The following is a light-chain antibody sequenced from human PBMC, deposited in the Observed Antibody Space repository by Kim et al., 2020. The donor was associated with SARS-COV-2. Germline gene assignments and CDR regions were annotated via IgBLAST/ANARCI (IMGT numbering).Light chain of an antibody. CDR2: AAS. J-gene: IGKJ3*01. CDR3: QQSYSTPI. CDR1: QSISSY. Sequence: DIQMTQSPSSLSASVGDRVTITCRASQSISSYLNWYQQKPGKAPKLLIYAASSLRSGVPSRFSGSGSGTDFTLTISSLQPEDFATYYCQQSYSTPIFGPGTKVDI. V-gene: IGKV1-39*01.